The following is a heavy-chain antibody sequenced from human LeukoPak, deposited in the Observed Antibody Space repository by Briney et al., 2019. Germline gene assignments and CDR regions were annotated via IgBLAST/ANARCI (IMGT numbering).Heavy chain of an antibody. V-gene: IGHV3-30*02. CDR3: AKGSSTSGCPDY. Sequence: PGGSLRLSCAASGFTFNGYGMHWVRQAPGKGLEWVAFVRYDGSNQHYAESVKGRFSISRDNSKSTASLQMNSLRTEDTAVYYCAKGSSTSGCPDYWGQGTLVTVSS. J-gene: IGHJ4*02. CDR1: GFTFNGYG. CDR2: VRYDGSNQ. D-gene: IGHD6-19*01.